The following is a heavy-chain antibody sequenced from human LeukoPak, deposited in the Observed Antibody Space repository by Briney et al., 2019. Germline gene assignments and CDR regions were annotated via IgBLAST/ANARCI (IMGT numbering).Heavy chain of an antibody. CDR3: AKESPGAGTTREGYYYYYMDV. V-gene: IGHV3-23*01. J-gene: IGHJ6*03. CDR2: ISGSGGST. Sequence: PGGSLRLSCEASGFTFSSYAMSWVRQAPGKGLEWVSAISGSGGSTYYADSVKGRFTIYRDNSKNTLYLQMNSLRAEDTAVYYCAKESPGAGTTREGYYYYYMDVWGKGTTVTISS. D-gene: IGHD1-1*01. CDR1: GFTFSSYA.